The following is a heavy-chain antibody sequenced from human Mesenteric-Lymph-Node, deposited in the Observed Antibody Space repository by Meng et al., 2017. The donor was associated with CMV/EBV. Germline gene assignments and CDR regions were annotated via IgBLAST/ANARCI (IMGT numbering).Heavy chain of an antibody. CDR3: TAVGSFGDFHY. V-gene: IGHV3-15*01. Sequence: APGYIFTNVWMSWVRQAPGKGLEWVGRIKGKADGDTTDYAAPVKGRFTISRDDSKNTLYLQMNSLKIEDTAVYYCTAVGSFGDFHYWGQGTLVTVSS. D-gene: IGHD3-10*01. CDR2: IKGKADGDTT. J-gene: IGHJ4*02. CDR1: GYIFTNVW.